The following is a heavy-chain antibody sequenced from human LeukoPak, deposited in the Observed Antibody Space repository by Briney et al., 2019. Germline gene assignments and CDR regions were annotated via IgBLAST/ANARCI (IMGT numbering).Heavy chain of an antibody. J-gene: IGHJ5*02. Sequence: SETLSLTCTVSGDSITSGTYYWTWIRQPAGKGLEWIGRIYTSGSTNYKPSLKSRVTISVDTSKNQISLRLSSVTAADTAVYYCARHNYDILTGYYNWFDPWGQGTLVTVSS. CDR2: IYTSGST. CDR1: GDSITSGTYY. V-gene: IGHV4-61*02. D-gene: IGHD3-9*01. CDR3: ARHNYDILTGYYNWFDP.